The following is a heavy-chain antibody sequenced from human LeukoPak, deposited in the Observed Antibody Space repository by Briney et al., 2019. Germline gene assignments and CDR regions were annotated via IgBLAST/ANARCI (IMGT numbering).Heavy chain of an antibody. V-gene: IGHV4-61*01. D-gene: IGHD3-22*01. CDR3: ARMASDEYYYDSSGYYSPRYFDY. J-gene: IGHJ4*02. CDR2: IYYSGSM. Sequence: SETLSLSCTVSEGSISSGSYYWSWIRQPPGKGLEWIGYIYYSGSMNYNPSLKSRVTISVDTSKNQFSLKLSSVTAADTAVYYCARMASDEYYYDSSGYYSPRYFDYWGQGTLVTVSS. CDR1: EGSISSGSYY.